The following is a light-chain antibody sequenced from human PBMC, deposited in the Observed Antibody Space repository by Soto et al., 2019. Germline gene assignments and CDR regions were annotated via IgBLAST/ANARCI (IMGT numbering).Light chain of an antibody. CDR1: QSVSSY. CDR2: DAS. J-gene: IGKJ5*01. Sequence: EIGLTQSAATLSLSPGERATLSWWASQSVSSYLAWYQQKPGQAPRLLSYDASNRATGIPARFSGSVYGTDFNLTISSLEPEDFAVYYCQQRSNWPITFGQGTRLEIK. V-gene: IGKV3-11*01. CDR3: QQRSNWPIT.